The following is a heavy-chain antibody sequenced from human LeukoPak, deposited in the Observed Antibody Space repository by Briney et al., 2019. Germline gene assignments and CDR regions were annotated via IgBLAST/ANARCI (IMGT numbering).Heavy chain of an antibody. CDR1: GFAFGSEA. CDR2: ISPGGGTT. D-gene: IGHD2-2*01. V-gene: IGHV3-23*01. J-gene: IGHJ5*02. Sequence: GGSLRLSCAVSGFAFGSEAMSWVRQSPARGLEWVASISPGGGTTYYADYVKGRFTISRDNAKNSLYLQMNSLRAEDTAVYYCARVPAAIDWFDPWGQGTLVTVSS. CDR3: ARVPAAIDWFDP.